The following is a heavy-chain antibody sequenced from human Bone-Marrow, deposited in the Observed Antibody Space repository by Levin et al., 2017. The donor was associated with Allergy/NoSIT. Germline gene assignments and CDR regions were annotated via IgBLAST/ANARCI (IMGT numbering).Heavy chain of an antibody. J-gene: IGHJ5*02. CDR3: ARGYSGSYGRFDP. V-gene: IGHV4-59*01. CDR2: VYYSGST. CDR1: GGSISSYY. Sequence: SETLSLTCTVSGGSISSYYWSWIRQPPGKRLEWIGYVYYSGSTNYNPSLKSRVTISVDTSKNQFSLKLSSVTAADTAFYYCARGYSGSYGRFDPWGQGTLVTVSS. D-gene: IGHD3-10*01.